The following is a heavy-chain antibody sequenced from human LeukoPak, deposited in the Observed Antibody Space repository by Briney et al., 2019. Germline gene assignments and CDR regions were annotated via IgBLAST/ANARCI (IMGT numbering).Heavy chain of an antibody. CDR1: GFTFSSYA. Sequence: GGSLRLSCAASGFTFSSYAMHWVRQAPGKGLEWVAVISYDGSNKYYADSVKGRFTISRDNSKNTLYLQMNSLRAEDTAVYYCARNGYSSSWYRNWGQGTLVTVSS. D-gene: IGHD6-13*01. J-gene: IGHJ4*02. CDR2: ISYDGSNK. CDR3: ARNGYSSSWYRN. V-gene: IGHV3-30*14.